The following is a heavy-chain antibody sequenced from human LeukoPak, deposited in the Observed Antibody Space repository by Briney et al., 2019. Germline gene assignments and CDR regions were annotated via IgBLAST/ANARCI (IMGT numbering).Heavy chain of an antibody. V-gene: IGHV1-69*05. CDR1: GGTFSSYA. CDR2: IIPIFGTA. CDR3: ARGGVAGTGLFDY. J-gene: IGHJ4*02. D-gene: IGHD6-19*01. Sequence: SVKVSCKASGGTFSSYAISWVRQAPGQGLEWMGGIIPIFGTANYAQKFQGRVTITTDESTSTAYMELSSLRSEDTAVYYCARGGVAGTGLFDYWGQGTLVTVSS.